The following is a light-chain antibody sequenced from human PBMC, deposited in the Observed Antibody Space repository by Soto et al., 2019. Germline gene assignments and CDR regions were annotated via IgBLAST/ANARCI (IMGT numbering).Light chain of an antibody. CDR2: DAS. CDR3: QQSYSTPPFT. Sequence: DIQVTQSPPTLSASVGDRVTITCRASQTISTWMAWYQQKPGKAPKLLVYDASTLQSGVASRFSGSGSGTEFTLIISGLQPDDSATYYCQQSYSTPPFTFGPGTKVDIK. V-gene: IGKV1-5*01. J-gene: IGKJ3*01. CDR1: QTISTW.